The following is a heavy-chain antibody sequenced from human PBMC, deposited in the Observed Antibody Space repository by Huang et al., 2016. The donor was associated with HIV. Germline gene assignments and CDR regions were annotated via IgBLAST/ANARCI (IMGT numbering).Heavy chain of an antibody. Sequence: QVQLVQSGAEVKKPGSTVKVSCRASGGTFSNYGISWVRQAPGQGLEWMGGIIPVFGTTTYAQKFQGRFTVTADESTSTAYMELNSLRSEDTAVYYCARQLYDSTGYLLGARLLDWGQGTLVTVSS. CDR2: IIPVFGTT. J-gene: IGHJ4*02. CDR1: GGTFSNYG. D-gene: IGHD3-22*01. CDR3: ARQLYDSTGYLLGARLLD. V-gene: IGHV1-69*12.